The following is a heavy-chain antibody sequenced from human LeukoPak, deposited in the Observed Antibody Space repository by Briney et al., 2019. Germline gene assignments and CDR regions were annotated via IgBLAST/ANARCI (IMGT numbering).Heavy chain of an antibody. D-gene: IGHD4-17*01. CDR1: KFNFNTYA. CDR3: AKDPNGDYIGSFDS. V-gene: IGHV3-23*01. Sequence: GGSLRLSCTTSKFNFNTYAMTWVRQAPGKGLEWVSSITGSGGRTQYAASVQGRFIISRDNSKNTLYLQMNSLRVEDTAIYYCAKDPNGDYIGSFDSWGQGTMVTVSS. CDR2: ITGSGGRT. J-gene: IGHJ3*02.